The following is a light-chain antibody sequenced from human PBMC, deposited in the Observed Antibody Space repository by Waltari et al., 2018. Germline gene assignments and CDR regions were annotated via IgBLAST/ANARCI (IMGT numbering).Light chain of an antibody. Sequence: QVVLTQSPSASPPLAASVKLTCPLRSRYRHFAIAWHPHQPEKGPRYLMKLNSDGSHSKGDGIPDRFSGASSGAGRYLTISSLQSEDEADYYCQTWGTGTYWTFGGGTKLTVL. V-gene: IGLV4-69*01. CDR2: LNSDGSH. CDR3: QTWGTGTYWT. CDR1: SRYRHFA. J-gene: IGLJ3*02.